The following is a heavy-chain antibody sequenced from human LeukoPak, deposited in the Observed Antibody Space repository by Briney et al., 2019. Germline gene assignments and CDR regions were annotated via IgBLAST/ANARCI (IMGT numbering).Heavy chain of an antibody. CDR1: GFTFSSYA. CDR3: ANGGDTAMVTTGY. V-gene: IGHV3-23*01. CDR2: ISGSGGST. D-gene: IGHD5-18*01. J-gene: IGHJ4*02. Sequence: GGSLRLSCAASGFTFSSYAMSWVRQAPGKGLEWVSAISGSGGSTYYADSVKGRFTISRDNSKNTLYLRMNSLRAEDTAVYYCANGGDTAMVTTGYWGQGTLVTVSS.